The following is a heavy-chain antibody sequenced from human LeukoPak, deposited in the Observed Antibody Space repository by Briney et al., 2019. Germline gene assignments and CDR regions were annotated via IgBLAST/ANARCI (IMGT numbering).Heavy chain of an antibody. J-gene: IGHJ4*02. CDR1: GGSFSGYY. CDR2: INHSGST. D-gene: IGHD3-22*01. CDR3: ARGRGGYDSSGYNY. V-gene: IGHV4-34*01. Sequence: PSETLSLTCAVYGGSFSGYYWSWIRQPPGKGLEWIGEINHSGSTNYNPSLKSRVTISVDTSKNQFSLKLSSVTAADTAVYYCARGRGGYDSSGYNYWGQGTLVTVSS.